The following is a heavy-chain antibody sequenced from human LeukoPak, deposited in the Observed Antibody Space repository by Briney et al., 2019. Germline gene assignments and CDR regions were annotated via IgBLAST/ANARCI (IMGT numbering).Heavy chain of an antibody. CDR3: ASISLGEDSSGYSPTLYY. Sequence: QAGGSLRLSCTASGFTFGDYAMSWFRQAPGKGLEWVGFIRSKAYGGTTEYAASVKGRFTISRDDSKSIAYLQMNSLKTEDTAVYYCASISLGEDSSGYSPTLYYWGQGTLVTVSS. CDR1: GFTFGDYA. CDR2: IRSKAYGGTT. D-gene: IGHD3-22*01. J-gene: IGHJ4*02. V-gene: IGHV3-49*03.